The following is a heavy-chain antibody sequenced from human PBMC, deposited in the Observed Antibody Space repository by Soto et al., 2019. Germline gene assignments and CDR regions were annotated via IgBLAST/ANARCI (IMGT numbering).Heavy chain of an antibody. Sequence: GGSLRLSCAASGFTFSSYWMSWVRQAPGKGLEWVANIKQDGSEKYYVDSVKGRFTISRDNAKNSLYLQMNSLRAEDTAVYYCARDQIYGDRPDAFDIWGQGTMVTVSS. CDR2: IKQDGSEK. J-gene: IGHJ3*02. D-gene: IGHD4-17*01. CDR3: ARDQIYGDRPDAFDI. V-gene: IGHV3-7*01. CDR1: GFTFSSYW.